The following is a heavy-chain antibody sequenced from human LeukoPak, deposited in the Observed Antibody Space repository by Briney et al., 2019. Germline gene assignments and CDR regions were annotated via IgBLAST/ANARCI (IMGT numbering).Heavy chain of an antibody. Sequence: SQTLSLTCAISGECVSSTGASWNWIRQSPSRGLEWLGRTYYRSQWYYEYALSVKSRIIVAPDTSKNQFSLQLNSVTPEDTAVYYCVRGNYNFDYWGQGSLVTVSS. D-gene: IGHD5-24*01. CDR1: GECVSSTGAS. CDR3: VRGNYNFDY. V-gene: IGHV6-1*01. CDR2: TYYRSQWYY. J-gene: IGHJ4*02.